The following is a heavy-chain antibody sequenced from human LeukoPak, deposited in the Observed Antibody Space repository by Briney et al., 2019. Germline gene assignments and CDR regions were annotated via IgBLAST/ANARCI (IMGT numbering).Heavy chain of an antibody. CDR3: AKAATYFYGSVTYDWFES. CDR1: GFTFSSYW. Sequence: GGSLRLSCAASGFTFSSYWMHWVRQAPGKGLMWVSRIESNGLTLYADSVRDRFTISRDNGKNTIYLQMNSLRVDDTAIYYCAKAATYFYGSVTYDWFESWGQGTLVTVSS. V-gene: IGHV3-74*01. D-gene: IGHD3-10*01. CDR2: IESNGLT. J-gene: IGHJ5*01.